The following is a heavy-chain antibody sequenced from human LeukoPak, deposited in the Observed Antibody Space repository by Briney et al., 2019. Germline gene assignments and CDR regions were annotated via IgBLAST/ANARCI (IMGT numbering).Heavy chain of an antibody. Sequence: GRSLRLSCSGSGFTFGDYAMSWVRQAPGKGLEWVGFIRSKVNRGASEYAAYVRFSFTISRAESKSIAYLHMNSLKTEDTAVYFCTRDPRTHTGNYIYYYFDYWGQGALVTVSS. CDR3: TRDPRTHTGNYIYYYFDY. CDR1: GFTFGDYA. J-gene: IGHJ4*02. CDR2: IRSKVNRGAS. D-gene: IGHD1-26*01. V-gene: IGHV3-49*04.